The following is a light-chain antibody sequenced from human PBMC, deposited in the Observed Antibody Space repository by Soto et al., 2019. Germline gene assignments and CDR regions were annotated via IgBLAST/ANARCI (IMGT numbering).Light chain of an antibody. CDR1: QYITIY. CDR2: GAS. Sequence: IVLTQSPGTLSLSPGERATLSCRASQYITIYLAWYQQKPGQAPRLLIYGASGRATGIPDRFSGSGSGTDFTLTISRLEPEDFAVYFCQQYGSSPGTFGQGTKVDIK. CDR3: QQYGSSPGT. J-gene: IGKJ1*01. V-gene: IGKV3-20*01.